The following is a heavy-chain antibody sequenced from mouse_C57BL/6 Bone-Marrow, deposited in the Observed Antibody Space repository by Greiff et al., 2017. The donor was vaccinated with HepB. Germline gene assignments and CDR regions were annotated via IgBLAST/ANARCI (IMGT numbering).Heavy chain of an antibody. J-gene: IGHJ3*01. Sequence: QVQLKASGPGLVQPSQSLSITCTVSGFSLTSYGVPWVRQTPGKGLEWLGVIWSGGSTDYNAAFISRLSISKDNSKSEVFFKMNSLKADDTAIYYCARSLYYYGSSGVAYWGQGTLVTVSA. D-gene: IGHD1-1*01. CDR3: ARSLYYYGSSGVAY. CDR1: GFSLTSYG. CDR2: IWSGGST. V-gene: IGHV2-2*01.